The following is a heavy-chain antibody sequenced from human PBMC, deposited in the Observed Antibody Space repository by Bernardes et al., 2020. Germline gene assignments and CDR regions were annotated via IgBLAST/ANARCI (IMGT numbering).Heavy chain of an antibody. D-gene: IGHD7-27*01. CDR3: ANDAGVDVFFDY. CDR1: GFAFSDFG. V-gene: IGHV3-23*01. J-gene: IGHJ4*02. CDR2: LNTDGENT. Sequence: GGSLRLSCVASGFAFSDFGMAWVRQAPGKGLEWVSTLNTDGENTHYADSVKGRFTISRDNSKNMLSLQMNSLRAEDTAVYYCANDAGVDVFFDYWGQGTLVTVSS.